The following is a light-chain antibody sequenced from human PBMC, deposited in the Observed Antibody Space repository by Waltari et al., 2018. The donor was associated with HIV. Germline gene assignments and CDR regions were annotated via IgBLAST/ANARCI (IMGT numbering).Light chain of an antibody. CDR3: AADGGTSNFV. CDR1: DAGNYNL. CDR2: EVT. J-gene: IGLJ2*01. Sequence: QSALTQPASVSGSPGQSITISCTGSDAGNYNLVSWYQQDPGKARRLMILEVTKRPSRVSDRFSGYKSGKTASLIICGRQAEDEAHYYSAADGGTSNFVFGGGTRVTVL. V-gene: IGLV2-23*02.